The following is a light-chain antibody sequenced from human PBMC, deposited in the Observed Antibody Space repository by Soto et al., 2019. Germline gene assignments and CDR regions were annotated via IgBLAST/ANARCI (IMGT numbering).Light chain of an antibody. Sequence: QSVLTQPPSVSGAPGQTITISCTGSSSNIGAGYDVHWYQQLPGRAPKLLIYGNNNRPSGVPDRFSGSKSGTSASLAITGLQVEDEADYYCQSYDSSLTHVGGVIFGGGTKVTVL. CDR3: QSYDSSLTHVGGVI. V-gene: IGLV1-40*01. J-gene: IGLJ2*01. CDR2: GNN. CDR1: SSNIGAGYD.